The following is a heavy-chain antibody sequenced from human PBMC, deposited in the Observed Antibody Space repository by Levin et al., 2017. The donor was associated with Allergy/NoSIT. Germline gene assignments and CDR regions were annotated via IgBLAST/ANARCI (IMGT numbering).Heavy chain of an antibody. D-gene: IGHD7-27*01. CDR3: AREFNLGYFDY. CDR1: GGSISSGGYY. J-gene: IGHJ4*02. Sequence: SETLSLTCTVSGGSISSGGYYWSWIRQHPGKGLEWIGYIYYSGSTYYNPSLKSRVTISVDTSKNQFSLKLSSVTAADTAVYYCAREFNLGYFDYWGQGTLVTVSS. CDR2: IYYSGST. V-gene: IGHV4-31*03.